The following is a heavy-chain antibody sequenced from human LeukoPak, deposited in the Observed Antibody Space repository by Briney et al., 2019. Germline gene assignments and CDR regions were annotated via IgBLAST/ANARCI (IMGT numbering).Heavy chain of an antibody. J-gene: IGHJ4*02. CDR1: GFTFSSYN. Sequence: GGSLRLSCAASGFTFSSYNMNWVRQAPGKGLEWVSYISSSSSTIYYADSVKGRFTISRDNAKNSLYLQMDSLRDEDTAVYYCASVGYDILTGYHPLWYFDYWGQGTLVTVSS. CDR2: ISSSSSTI. D-gene: IGHD3-9*01. CDR3: ASVGYDILTGYHPLWYFDY. V-gene: IGHV3-48*02.